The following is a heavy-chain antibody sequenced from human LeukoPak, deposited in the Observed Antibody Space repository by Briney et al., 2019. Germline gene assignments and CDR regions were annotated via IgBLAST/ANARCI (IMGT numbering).Heavy chain of an antibody. V-gene: IGHV4-39*01. D-gene: IGHD3-22*01. Sequence: SETLSLTCTVSGGSISSSSYYWGWIRQPPGKGLEWIGSIYYSGSTYYNPSLKSRVTISVDTSKNQFSLKLSSVTAADTAVYYCVRGDFIRHYYDSSGSYYFDYWGQGTLVTVSS. CDR1: GGSISSSSYY. CDR3: VRGDFIRHYYDSSGSYYFDY. J-gene: IGHJ4*02. CDR2: IYYSGST.